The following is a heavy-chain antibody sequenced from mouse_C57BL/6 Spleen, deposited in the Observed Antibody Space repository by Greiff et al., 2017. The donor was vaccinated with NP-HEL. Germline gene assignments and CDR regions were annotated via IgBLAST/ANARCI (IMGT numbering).Heavy chain of an antibody. CDR1: GYSFTGYY. D-gene: IGHD3-2*02. Sequence: VQLQQSGPELVKPGASVKISCKASGYSFTGYYMNWVKQSPEKSLEWIGEINPSTGGTTYNQKFKAKATLTVDKSSSTAYMQLKSLTSEDSAVYYCARRSGPWYFEVWGTGTTVTVSS. J-gene: IGHJ1*03. CDR3: ARRSGPWYFEV. V-gene: IGHV1-42*01. CDR2: INPSTGGT.